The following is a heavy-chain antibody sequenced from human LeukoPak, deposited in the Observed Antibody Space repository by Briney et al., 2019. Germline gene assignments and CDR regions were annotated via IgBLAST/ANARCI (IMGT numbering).Heavy chain of an antibody. CDR1: GFTVSSNY. CDR2: IYSGGST. D-gene: IGHD3-22*01. V-gene: IGHV3-53*01. CDR3: ARSGYYYDSSGYYGYYMDV. Sequence: GGSLRLSCAASGFTVSSNYMSWVRQAPGKGLEWVSVIYSGGSTYYADSVKGRFTISRDNSKNTLYLQMNSLRAEDTAVYYCARSGYYYDSSGYYGYYMDVWGKGTTVTVSS. J-gene: IGHJ6*03.